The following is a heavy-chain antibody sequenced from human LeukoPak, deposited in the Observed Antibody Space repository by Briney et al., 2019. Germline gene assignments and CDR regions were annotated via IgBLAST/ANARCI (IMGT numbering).Heavy chain of an antibody. D-gene: IGHD4-17*01. CDR2: INDGGSGK. V-gene: IGHV3-7*03. Sequence: GGSLRLSCAASGFVFSNYWMTWVRQAPGKGLEWVASINDGGSGKYYVDSVKGRFTISRDNAQKSLYLEMHSLRAEDTAVYYCAGAVTSTEGYWGQGTLVTVSS. CDR1: GFVFSNYW. CDR3: AGAVTSTEGY. J-gene: IGHJ4*02.